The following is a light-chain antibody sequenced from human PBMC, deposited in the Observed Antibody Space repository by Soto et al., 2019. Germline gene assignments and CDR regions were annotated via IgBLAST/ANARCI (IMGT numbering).Light chain of an antibody. CDR3: TSWTTSTTMI. CDR2: DVN. Sequence: QAVVTQPASVSGSPGQAITISCTGTSSDIGAYNFVSWYQQHPGKAPKLMLYDVNIQPSGVSNRCSGSKSGNTASLTISGLQAEDEADYYCTSWTTSTTMIFGGGTKLTVL. CDR1: SSDIGAYNF. J-gene: IGLJ2*01. V-gene: IGLV2-14*03.